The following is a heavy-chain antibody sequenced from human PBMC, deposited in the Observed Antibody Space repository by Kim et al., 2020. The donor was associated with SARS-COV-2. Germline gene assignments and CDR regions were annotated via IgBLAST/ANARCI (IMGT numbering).Heavy chain of an antibody. Sequence: GGSLRLSCAAAGFTVSDHYLTWVRQAPGKGLEWISMIHTDGTTYYADSVMGRFTISRDTSKNTLYLQRNNLRAEDTAVYYCRRGHWGDSPSWGQGTRITISS. V-gene: IGHV3-53*01. CDR2: IHTDGTT. CDR3: RRGHWGDSPS. J-gene: IGHJ4*02. CDR1: GFTVSDHY. D-gene: IGHD2-21*02.